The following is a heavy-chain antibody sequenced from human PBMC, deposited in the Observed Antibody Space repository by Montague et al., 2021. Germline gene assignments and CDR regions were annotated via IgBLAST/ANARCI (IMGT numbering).Heavy chain of an antibody. D-gene: IGHD3-10*01. CDR1: GDSVSSNSAA. CDR2: TYCRSKRYY. CDR3: TRSITVVRGLPFDP. J-gene: IGHJ5*02. Sequence: SAISGDSVSSNSAAWNWIRQSQSRGLEWLGRTYCRSKRYYDYAVSVKSRITIHPDTSKNQFSLQLNSVTPEDTAVYYCTRSITVVRGLPFDPWGQGTLVTVSS. V-gene: IGHV6-1*01.